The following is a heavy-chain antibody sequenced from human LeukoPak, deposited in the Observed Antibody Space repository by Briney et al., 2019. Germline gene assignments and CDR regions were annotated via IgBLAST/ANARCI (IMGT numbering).Heavy chain of an antibody. CDR3: AKTTESTGYDYSYYYIDV. CDR1: GGSVSSGTQY. CDR2: IYYSGST. Sequence: PSETLSLTCTVSGGSVSSGTQYWSWIRQPPGKGLEWIGYIYYSGSTNYNPSLKSRVTISIDTSKSQFSLKLSSVTAADTAVYYCAKTTESTGYDYSYYYIDVWGKGTTVTVSS. J-gene: IGHJ6*03. D-gene: IGHD5-12*01. V-gene: IGHV4-61*01.